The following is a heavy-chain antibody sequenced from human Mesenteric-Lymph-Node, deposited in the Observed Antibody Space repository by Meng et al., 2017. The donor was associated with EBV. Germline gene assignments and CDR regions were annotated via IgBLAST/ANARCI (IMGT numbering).Heavy chain of an antibody. V-gene: IGHV2-5*02. CDR1: GFSLTTRRVG. D-gene: IGHD3-10*01. CDR2: IYWDDVR. CDR3: AFSRLGDYFDS. Sequence: QITLKESGLMSVKPAQPVTLTCTFSGFSLTTRRVGVGWVRQPPGKALEWLALIYWDDVRRFTPSLKNRLTIAKDTARDQVFLTLPDMDPVDTGTYYCAFSRLGDYFDSWGQGTLVTVSS. J-gene: IGHJ4*02.